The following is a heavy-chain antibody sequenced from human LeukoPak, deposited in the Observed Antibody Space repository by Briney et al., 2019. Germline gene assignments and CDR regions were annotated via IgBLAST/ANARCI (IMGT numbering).Heavy chain of an antibody. CDR3: AKVPGIVANGY. CDR2: ISGSGDST. D-gene: IGHD5-12*01. V-gene: IGHV3-23*01. Sequence: GGSLRLSCAASGFTFSNYAMSWVRQAPGKGLEWVSAISGSGDSTYYADSVKGRFTISRDKSKNALYLQMNSLRAEDTAVYYCAKVPGIVANGYWGQGTLVTVSS. J-gene: IGHJ4*02. CDR1: GFTFSNYA.